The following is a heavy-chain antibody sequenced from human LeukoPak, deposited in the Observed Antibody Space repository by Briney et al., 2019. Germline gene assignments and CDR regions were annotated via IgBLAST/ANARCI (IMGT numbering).Heavy chain of an antibody. CDR2: ISTYNGHT. V-gene: IGHV1-18*01. CDR1: GYTFTSYA. J-gene: IGHJ4*02. D-gene: IGHD3-3*01. Sequence: ASVKVSCKASGYTFTSYAISWVRQAPGQGLEWMGWISTYNGHTNCAQKLQGRVTMTTDTSTSTACMELRSLRSDDTAVYYCAREDNLMDFWSSYSDYWGQGTLVTVSS. CDR3: AREDNLMDFWSSYSDY.